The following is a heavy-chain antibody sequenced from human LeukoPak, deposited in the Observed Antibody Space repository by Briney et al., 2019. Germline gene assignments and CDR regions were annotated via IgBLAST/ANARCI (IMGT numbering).Heavy chain of an antibody. J-gene: IGHJ4*02. V-gene: IGHV3-7*01. CDR3: PRGYSGLLY. CDR1: GSSVGRDW. CDR2: IKYDGSEK. Sequence: GGSRRPPWPPSGSSVGRDWVGWVRQLPGKGREGGATIKYDGSEKFYVDPLKGRFTISRDNAKNSLYLQMDSLRAEDTAVYYCPRGYSGLLYWGQGTLVTVSS. D-gene: IGHD5-12*01.